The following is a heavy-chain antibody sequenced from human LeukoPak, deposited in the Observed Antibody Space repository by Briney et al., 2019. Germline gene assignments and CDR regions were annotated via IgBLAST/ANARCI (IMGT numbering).Heavy chain of an antibody. CDR2: ISDTGATT. V-gene: IGHV3-23*01. CDR1: GFTFISYA. CDR3: AKDTSIGRYCTNGVCSPFDY. J-gene: IGHJ4*02. D-gene: IGHD2-8*01. Sequence: GGSLRLSCAVSGFTFISYAMSWVRQAPGKGLEWVSAISDTGATTYDADSVKGRFTISRDNSRSTLYLQMNSLRAEDTALYYCAKDTSIGRYCTNGVCSPFDYWGQGTLVTVSS.